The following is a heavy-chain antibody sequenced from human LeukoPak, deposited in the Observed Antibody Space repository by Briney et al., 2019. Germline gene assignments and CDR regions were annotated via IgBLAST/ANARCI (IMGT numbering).Heavy chain of an antibody. CDR2: ISSSSSYI. CDR3: ARDRGSSWYFGAFDI. D-gene: IGHD6-13*01. J-gene: IGHJ3*02. V-gene: IGHV3-21*01. Sequence: GGSLRLSCAASGFTFSSYSMNWVRQAPGKGLEWVSSISSSSSYIYHADSVKGRFTISRDNAKNSLYLQMNSLRAEDTAVYYCARDRGSSWYFGAFDIWGQGTMVTVSS. CDR1: GFTFSSYS.